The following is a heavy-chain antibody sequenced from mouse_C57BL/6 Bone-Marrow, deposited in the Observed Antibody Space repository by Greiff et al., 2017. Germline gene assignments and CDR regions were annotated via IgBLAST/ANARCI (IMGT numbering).Heavy chain of an antibody. CDR3: ARGEGWVLDVYFDV. Sequence: EVMLVESEGGLVQPGSSMKLSCTASGFTFSDYYMAWVRQVPEKGLEWVANINYDGSSTYYLDSLKSRFIISRDNAKNILYLQMSSLTSEDTATYYLARGEGWVLDVYFDVWGTGTTVTVSS. D-gene: IGHD1-1*02. CDR1: GFTFSDYY. J-gene: IGHJ1*03. CDR2: INYDGSST. V-gene: IGHV5-16*01.